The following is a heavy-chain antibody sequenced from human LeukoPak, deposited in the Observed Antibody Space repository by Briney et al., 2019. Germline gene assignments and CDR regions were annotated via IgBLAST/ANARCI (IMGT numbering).Heavy chain of an antibody. J-gene: IGHJ4*02. CDR3: ASRDSRADY. Sequence: GASVKVSCKASGGTFSSYAIRWVRQAPGQGLEWMGGIIPIFGTANYAQKFQGRVTITTDESTSPAYMEMSSLRFEDTAVYYCASRDSRADYWGQGTLVTVSS. CDR2: IIPIFGTA. V-gene: IGHV1-69*05. CDR1: GGTFSSYA. D-gene: IGHD3-22*01.